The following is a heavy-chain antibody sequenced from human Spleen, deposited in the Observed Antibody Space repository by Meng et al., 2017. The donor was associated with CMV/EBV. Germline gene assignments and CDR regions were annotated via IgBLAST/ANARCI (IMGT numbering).Heavy chain of an antibody. D-gene: IGHD3-22*01. J-gene: IGHJ4*02. CDR3: ARIVYDSGGYPIDF. Sequence: GESLKISCAASGFTFNNYWMHWVRQAPGKGLVWVSRINTDGSDTTYSDSVKGRFTISRDNAKDTFYLQMNTLRAEDTAVYYCARIVYDSGGYPIDFWGQGTLVTVSS. CDR1: GFTFNNYW. CDR2: INTDGSDT. V-gene: IGHV3-74*01.